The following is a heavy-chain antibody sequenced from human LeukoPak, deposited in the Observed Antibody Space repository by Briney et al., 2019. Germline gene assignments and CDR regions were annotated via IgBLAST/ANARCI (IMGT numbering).Heavy chain of an antibody. CDR1: GGSISSYY. D-gene: IGHD6-13*01. J-gene: IGHJ6*02. CDR2: IYYSGST. Sequence: SETLSLTCTVSGGSISSYYWSWIRQPPGKGLEWIGYIYYSGSTNYNPSLKSRVIISVDTSKNQFSLKLSSVTAADTAVYYCARTGYSSIIEKPEYYYYYGMDVWGQGTTVTVSS. V-gene: IGHV4-59*08. CDR3: ARTGYSSIIEKPEYYYYYGMDV.